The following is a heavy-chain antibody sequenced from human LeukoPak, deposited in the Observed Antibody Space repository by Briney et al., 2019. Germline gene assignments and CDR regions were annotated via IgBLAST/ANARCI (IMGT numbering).Heavy chain of an antibody. CDR3: AKEVVRGVIPNPNYYYYGMDV. D-gene: IGHD3-10*01. V-gene: IGHV3-30*18. CDR2: ISYDGSNR. Sequence: PGRSLRLSCAASGITLSSYGMHWVRQAPGKGLEWVAVISYDGSNRYYADSLKGRFTISRDNSKNTLYLQMNSLRAEDTAVYYCAKEVVRGVIPNPNYYYYGMDVWGKGTTVTVSS. CDR1: GITLSSYG. J-gene: IGHJ6*04.